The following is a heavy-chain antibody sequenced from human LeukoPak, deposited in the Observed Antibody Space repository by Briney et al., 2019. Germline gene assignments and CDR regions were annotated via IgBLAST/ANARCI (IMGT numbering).Heavy chain of an antibody. CDR1: GDTFTSYY. V-gene: IGHV1-46*01. Sequence: PAASLSVSCTASGDTFTSYYMRWVRQAPGQGLEWMGQIYHSGGTTNNAQKFQGRLTMTRDMSTSTVYMELSSLRSEDTAVYYCARSGGYDYLSDIVVVVAATHYMDVWGKGTTVTVSS. CDR3: ARSGGYDYLSDIVVVVAATHYMDV. D-gene: IGHD2-15*01. CDR2: IYHSGGTT. J-gene: IGHJ6*03.